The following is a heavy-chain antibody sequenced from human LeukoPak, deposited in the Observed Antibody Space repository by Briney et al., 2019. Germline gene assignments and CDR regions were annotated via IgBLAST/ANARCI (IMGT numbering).Heavy chain of an antibody. CDR3: ARRTYSRSSSIFDN. J-gene: IGHJ4*02. Sequence: ASVKVSCKASGGTFSSYAISWVRQAPGQGLEWMGWMSAYTGNANYAQKLQGRVTVTTDTSTSTSYMELRSLTSDDTAVYYCARRTYSRSSSIFDNWGQGTLVTVSS. CDR2: MSAYTGNA. D-gene: IGHD6-6*01. V-gene: IGHV1-18*01. CDR1: GGTFSSYA.